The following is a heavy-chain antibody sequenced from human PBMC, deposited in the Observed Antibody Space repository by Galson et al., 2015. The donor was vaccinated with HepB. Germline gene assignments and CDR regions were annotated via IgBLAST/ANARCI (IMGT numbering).Heavy chain of an antibody. Sequence: SVKVSCKASGYTFSSYAINWVRQAPGQGLEWMGWISTHTGNPTYAQGFTGRFVFSLDTSVSTAYLQISSLGAEDTAVYYCARDLLTRGFGSGYWGQGTLVTVSS. CDR1: GYTFSSYA. CDR2: ISTHTGNP. D-gene: IGHD4-11*01. J-gene: IGHJ4*02. CDR3: ARDLLTRGFGSGY. V-gene: IGHV7-4-1*02.